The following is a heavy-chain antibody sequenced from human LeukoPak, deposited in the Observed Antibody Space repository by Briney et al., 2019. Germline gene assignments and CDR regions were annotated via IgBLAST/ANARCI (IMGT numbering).Heavy chain of an antibody. Sequence: GGSLRLSCAASGFTFSSYAMHWVRQAPGKGLEWVAVISYDGSNKYYADSVKGRFTISRDNSKNTLYLQMNSLRAEDTAVYYCARGGALYYYDSSSGAFDIWGQGTMVTVSS. V-gene: IGHV3-30-3*01. J-gene: IGHJ3*02. D-gene: IGHD3-22*01. CDR3: ARGGALYYYDSSSGAFDI. CDR2: ISYDGSNK. CDR1: GFTFSSYA.